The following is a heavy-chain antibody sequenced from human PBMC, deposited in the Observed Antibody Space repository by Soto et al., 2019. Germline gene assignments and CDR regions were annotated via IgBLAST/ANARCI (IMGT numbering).Heavy chain of an antibody. Sequence: SETLSLTCTVSGGSISSYYWSWIRQPPGKGPEWIGYIYYSGSTNYNPSLKSRVTISVDTSKNQFSLKLSSVTAADTAVYYCASKNRSSSWYYFDYWGQGTLVT. J-gene: IGHJ4*02. D-gene: IGHD6-13*01. CDR3: ASKNRSSSWYYFDY. V-gene: IGHV4-59*01. CDR2: IYYSGST. CDR1: GGSISSYY.